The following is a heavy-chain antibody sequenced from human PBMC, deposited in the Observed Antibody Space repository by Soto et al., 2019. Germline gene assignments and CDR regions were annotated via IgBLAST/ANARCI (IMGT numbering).Heavy chain of an antibody. D-gene: IGHD2-21*01. J-gene: IGHJ4*02. Sequence: GGSLRLSCAASGFTFSSYSMNWVRQAPGKGLEWVSYISSSSSTIYYADSVKGRFTISRDNAKNSLYLQMNSLRAEDTAVYYCARDLGHSPYCGGDCYGSYFDYWGQGTLVTVSS. V-gene: IGHV3-48*01. CDR1: GFTFSSYS. CDR2: ISSSSSTI. CDR3: ARDLGHSPYCGGDCYGSYFDY.